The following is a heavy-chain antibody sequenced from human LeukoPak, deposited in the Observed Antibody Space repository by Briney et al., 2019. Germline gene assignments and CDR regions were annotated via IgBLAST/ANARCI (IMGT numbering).Heavy chain of an antibody. CDR2: IIPILGIA. J-gene: IGHJ4*02. D-gene: IGHD2-21*01. CDR3: ATMGTYCGGDCSFPPDY. Sequence: APVKVSCKASGGTFSSYAISWVRQAPGQGLEWMGRIIPILGIANYAQKFQGRVTITADKSTSTAYMELSSLRSEDTAVYYCATMGTYCGGDCSFPPDYWGQGTLVTVSS. V-gene: IGHV1-69*04. CDR1: GGTFSSYA.